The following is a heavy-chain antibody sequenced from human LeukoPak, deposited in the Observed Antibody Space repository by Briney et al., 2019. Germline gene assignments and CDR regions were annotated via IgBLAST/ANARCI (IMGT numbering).Heavy chain of an antibody. CDR1: GGSISSSSYY. CDR3: ATQLWFGELRYFDY. D-gene: IGHD3-10*01. Sequence: SETLSLTCTVSGGSISSSSYYWGWIRQPPGKGLGWVGSIYYSGSTHYNPSLKSRVTISVDTSKNQFSLKLSSVTAADTAVYYCATQLWFGELRYFDYWGQGTLVTVSS. J-gene: IGHJ4*02. V-gene: IGHV4-39*01. CDR2: IYYSGST.